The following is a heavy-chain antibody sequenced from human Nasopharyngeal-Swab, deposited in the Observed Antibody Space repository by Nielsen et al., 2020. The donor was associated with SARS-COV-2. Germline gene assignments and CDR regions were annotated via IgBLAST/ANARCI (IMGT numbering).Heavy chain of an antibody. J-gene: IGHJ4*02. Sequence: VRQMPGKGLEWMGWISAYNGNTNYAQKLQGRVTTTTDTSTSTAYMELRSLRSDDTAVYYCVRAMTMVVTIPAYWGQGTLVTVSS. V-gene: IGHV1-18*01. CDR2: ISAYNGNT. D-gene: IGHD4/OR15-4a*01. CDR3: VRAMTMVVTIPAY.